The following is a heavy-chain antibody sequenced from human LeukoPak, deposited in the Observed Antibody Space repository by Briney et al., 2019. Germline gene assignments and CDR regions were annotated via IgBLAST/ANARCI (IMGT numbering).Heavy chain of an antibody. CDR3: ARQYYYNRAIYSKLDF. J-gene: IGHJ4*02. V-gene: IGHV4-39*01. CDR2: MYYSGST. CDR1: GGSITNSYY. Sequence: KPSEALSLTCTVSGGSITNSYYGGWIRQPPGKGLEWIGSMYYSGSTYYNPSLKSRVTISVDTSKNQFSLKLSSVTAADTAVYYCARQYYYNRAIYSKLDFWGQGTLVTVSS. D-gene: IGHD3-22*01.